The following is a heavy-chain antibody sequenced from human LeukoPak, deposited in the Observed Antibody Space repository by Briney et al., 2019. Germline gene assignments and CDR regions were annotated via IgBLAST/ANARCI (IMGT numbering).Heavy chain of an antibody. D-gene: IGHD6-19*01. CDR2: ITSSSSYI. J-gene: IGHJ4*02. CDR1: GFPFSTYN. Sequence: GSLRLSCAASGFPFSTYNMNWVRHAPGKGLEWISSITSSSSYIYYADSVKGRFTISRDNAKNTLYLQMNSLRAEDTAVYYCARDPNSSGMDWGQGTLVTVSS. V-gene: IGHV3-21*01. CDR3: ARDPNSSGMD.